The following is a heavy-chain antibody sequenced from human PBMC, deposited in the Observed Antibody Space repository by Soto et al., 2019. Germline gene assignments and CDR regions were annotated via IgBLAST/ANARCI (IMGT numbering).Heavy chain of an antibody. Sequence: EVQLLESGGGLVQPGGSLRLSCAASGFTFSSYAMSWVRQAPGKGLEWVSAISGSGGSTYYADSVKGRFTISRDNSKNSLYLQMNSLRCEDTAVYYCALRGSSTARSDYCGEGTLVTVSS. V-gene: IGHV3-23*01. CDR2: ISGSGGST. CDR1: GFTFSSYA. J-gene: IGHJ4*02. CDR3: ALRGSSTARSDY. D-gene: IGHD2-15*01.